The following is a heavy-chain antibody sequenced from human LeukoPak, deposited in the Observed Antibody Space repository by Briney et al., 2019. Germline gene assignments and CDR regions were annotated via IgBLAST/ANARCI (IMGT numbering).Heavy chain of an antibody. CDR1: GFTFSSYA. J-gene: IGHJ6*02. V-gene: IGHV3-30-3*01. D-gene: IGHD3-10*01. CDR2: ISYDGSNK. CDR3: AREAAMVRNGMDV. Sequence: GGSLRLSCAASGFTFSSYAMHWVRQAPGKGLEWVAVISYDGSNKYYADSVKGRFTISRDNSKNTLYLQMNSLRAEDTAVYYCAREAAMVRNGMDVWGQGTTVTVSS.